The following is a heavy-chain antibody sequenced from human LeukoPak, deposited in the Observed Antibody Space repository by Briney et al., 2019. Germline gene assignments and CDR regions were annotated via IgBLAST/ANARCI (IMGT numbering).Heavy chain of an antibody. V-gene: IGHV3-23*01. Sequence: GASLRLSCAASGFTFSSYAMSWVRQAPGKGLEWVSAISRSGGSTYYADSVKGRFTISRDNSKNTLYLQMNSLRAEDTAVYYCAKDRFARYQLLKDYYYGMDVWGQGTTVTVSS. CDR2: ISRSGGST. CDR3: AKDRFARYQLLKDYYYGMDV. J-gene: IGHJ6*02. D-gene: IGHD2-2*01. CDR1: GFTFSSYA.